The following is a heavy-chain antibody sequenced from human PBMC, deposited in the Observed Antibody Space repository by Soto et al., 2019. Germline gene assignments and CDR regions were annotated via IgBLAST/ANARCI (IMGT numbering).Heavy chain of an antibody. V-gene: IGHV1-18*01. J-gene: IGHJ2*01. CDR2: ISADNGNT. Sequence: QVQLVQSGAEVKKPGASVKVSCKASGYTFTSYGISWVRQAPGQGLEWMGWISADNGNTNYAQKLQGRVTMTTDTSTSTAYMELRSRSSDDTAVYYCARPVDDGDYRSYWYFDLWGRGTLVTVSS. CDR3: ARPVDDGDYRSYWYFDL. CDR1: GYTFTSYG. D-gene: IGHD4-17*01.